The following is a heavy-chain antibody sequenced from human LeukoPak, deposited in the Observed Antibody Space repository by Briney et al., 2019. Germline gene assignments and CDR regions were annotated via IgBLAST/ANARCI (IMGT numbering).Heavy chain of an antibody. J-gene: IGHJ3*02. Sequence: KTGGSLRLSCAASGFSFSSFSMNWVRQAPGKGLEWVSYISGGSSFTYYVDSVKGRFTISRDNAKNSLYLQMNSLRAEDTAVYYCARATKRQLLGAFDIWGQGTMVTVSS. CDR3: ARATKRQLLGAFDI. D-gene: IGHD1-1*01. V-gene: IGHV3-21*04. CDR2: ISGGSSFT. CDR1: GFSFSSFS.